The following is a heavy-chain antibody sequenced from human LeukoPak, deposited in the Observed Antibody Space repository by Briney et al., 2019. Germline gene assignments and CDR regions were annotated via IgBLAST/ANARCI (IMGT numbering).Heavy chain of an antibody. D-gene: IGHD2-2*01. CDR1: GFTFSSYG. CDR2: IWYDGSNK. Sequence: GGSLRLSCAASGFTFSSYGMHWVRQAPGKGLEWVAVIWYDGSNKYYADSVKGRFTISRDNAKNTLYVQMNSLRAEDTAVYYCARERCISTSCSHGMDVWGQGTTVTVSS. V-gene: IGHV3-33*01. CDR3: ARERCISTSCSHGMDV. J-gene: IGHJ6*02.